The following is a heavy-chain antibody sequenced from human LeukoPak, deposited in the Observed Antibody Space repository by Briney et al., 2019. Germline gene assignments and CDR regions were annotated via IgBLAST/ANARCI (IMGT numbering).Heavy chain of an antibody. CDR1: GGSFSGYY. Sequence: SETLSLTCAVYGGSFSGYYWSWIRQPPGKGLEWIGEINHSGSTNYNPSLKSRVTISVDTSKNQFSLKLSSVTAADTAVYYCARGHRIVATMAWFDPWGQGALVTVSS. J-gene: IGHJ5*02. D-gene: IGHD5-12*01. CDR3: ARGHRIVATMAWFDP. V-gene: IGHV4-34*01. CDR2: INHSGST.